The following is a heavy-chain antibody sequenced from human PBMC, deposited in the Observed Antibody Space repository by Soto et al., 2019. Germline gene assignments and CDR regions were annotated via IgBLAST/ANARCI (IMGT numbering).Heavy chain of an antibody. D-gene: IGHD5-18*01. CDR3: ARRYGYSFDY. J-gene: IGHJ4*02. CDR2: IYYSGTT. V-gene: IGHV4-59*08. Sequence: QVQLQESGPGLVKPSETLSLTRTVSGGSISSYYWSWIRQPPGKGLEWIGYIYYSGTTNYTPSLKSRVTISVDTSKNQLSLKLSSVTAADTAVYYCARRYGYSFDYWGQGTLVTVSS. CDR1: GGSISSYY.